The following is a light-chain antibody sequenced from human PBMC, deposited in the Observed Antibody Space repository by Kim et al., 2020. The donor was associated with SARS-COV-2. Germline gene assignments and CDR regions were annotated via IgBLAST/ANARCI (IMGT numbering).Light chain of an antibody. V-gene: IGLV2-14*03. CDR3: SSYTRSNAPYV. CDR2: DTR. CDR1: SSHAGGYKY. Sequence: QSTTFSGTGPSSHAGGYKYVPWNLQHPVTAPNLIIYDTRNRPSVVSNRFSASKSGKTASLTISGLQAEDAADYYCSSYTRSNAPYVFGTGNKVTV. J-gene: IGLJ1*01.